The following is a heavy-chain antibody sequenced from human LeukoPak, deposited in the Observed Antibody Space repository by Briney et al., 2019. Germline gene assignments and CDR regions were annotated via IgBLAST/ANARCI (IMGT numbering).Heavy chain of an antibody. D-gene: IGHD5-12*01. J-gene: IGHJ4*02. Sequence: VSVSCTASGYTFTGYYMHWVRQAPGQGLEWMGGINPNSGGTNNAQKFPGRVTMTRDTSISTAYMELSRLRSDDTAVYYCAREGEIGYDLSDYWGQGTLVTVSS. CDR3: AREGEIGYDLSDY. V-gene: IGHV1-2*02. CDR2: INPNSGGT. CDR1: GYTFTGYY.